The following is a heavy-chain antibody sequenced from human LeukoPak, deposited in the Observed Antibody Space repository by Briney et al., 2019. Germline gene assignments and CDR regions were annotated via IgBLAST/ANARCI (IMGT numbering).Heavy chain of an antibody. Sequence: PSETLSLTCTVSGGSISSSSYYWGWIRQPPGKGLEWIGSIYDSGCTYYNPSLKSRVTISVDTSKNQFSLKLSSVTAADTAVYYCARRAMIVVMGAFDIWGQGTMVTVSS. D-gene: IGHD3-22*01. CDR2: IYDSGCT. J-gene: IGHJ3*02. CDR1: GGSISSSSYY. CDR3: ARRAMIVVMGAFDI. V-gene: IGHV4-39*01.